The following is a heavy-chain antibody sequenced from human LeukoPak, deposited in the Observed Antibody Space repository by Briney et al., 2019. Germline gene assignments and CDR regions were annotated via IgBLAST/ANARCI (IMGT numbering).Heavy chain of an antibody. CDR3: AKGYNYAYEY. D-gene: IGHD5-18*01. V-gene: IGHV3-53*01. J-gene: IGHJ4*02. CDR2: IYSGGRT. Sequence: GXXLRLSCAASGFTVSSSYMSWVRQAPGKGLEWVSLIYSGGRTYYAASVKGRFTISRDNSKNTLYLQMNSLRPEDTAVYYCAKGYNYAYEYWGQGTLVTVSS. CDR1: GFTVSSSY.